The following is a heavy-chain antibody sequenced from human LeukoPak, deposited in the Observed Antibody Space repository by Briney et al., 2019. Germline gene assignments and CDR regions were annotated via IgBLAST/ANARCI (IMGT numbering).Heavy chain of an antibody. CDR2: INHSGST. CDR1: GGSISSRSHY. Sequence: ASETLSLTCTVSGGSISSRSHYWSWIRQPPGKGLECIGEINHSGSTRYNPSLKTRVTISEDTSKKQFALKLSSVTAADTAVYYCARYEVNEYSSSWFGQFDYWGQGALVTVSS. V-gene: IGHV4-39*06. CDR3: ARYEVNEYSSSWFGQFDY. J-gene: IGHJ4*02. D-gene: IGHD6-13*01.